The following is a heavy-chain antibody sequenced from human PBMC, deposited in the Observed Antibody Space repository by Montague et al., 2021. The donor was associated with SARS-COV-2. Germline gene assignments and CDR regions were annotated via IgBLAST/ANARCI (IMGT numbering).Heavy chain of an antibody. Sequence: SLRLSCAASGFTFNNFGMHWVRQAPGQGLEWVAVISYEGSIQYYADSVKGRFTISRDWSKSTLYLQMSSLRAEDTAVYYCARGGGDYGGNPFDYWGQGTLVTVSS. CDR3: ARGGGDYGGNPFDY. D-gene: IGHD4-23*01. CDR2: ISYEGSIQ. V-gene: IGHV3-30*03. J-gene: IGHJ4*02. CDR1: GFTFNNFG.